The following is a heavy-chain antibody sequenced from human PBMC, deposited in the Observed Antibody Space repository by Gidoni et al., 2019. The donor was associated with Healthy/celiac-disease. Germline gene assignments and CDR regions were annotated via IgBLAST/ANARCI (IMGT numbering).Heavy chain of an antibody. Sequence: QVQLVASGGGLVTPGGSLRLSCAASGFTFSDYYMSWIRQAPGKGLEWVSYISSSGSTIYYADSVKGRFTISRDNAKNSLYLQMNSLRAEDTAVYYCARQDYSNYAGRRWMGGMDVWGQGTTVTVSS. D-gene: IGHD4-4*01. CDR2: ISSSGSTI. V-gene: IGHV3-11*01. CDR1: GFTFSDYY. CDR3: ARQDYSNYAGRRWMGGMDV. J-gene: IGHJ6*02.